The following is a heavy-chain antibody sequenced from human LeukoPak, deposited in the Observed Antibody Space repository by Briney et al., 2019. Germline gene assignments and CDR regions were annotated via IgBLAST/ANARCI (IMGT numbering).Heavy chain of an antibody. CDR1: GFTFRSYA. J-gene: IGHJ4*02. V-gene: IGHV3-9*01. CDR3: AKSRGYHGSGREPFDY. Sequence: GGSLRLSCAASGFTFRSYAMHWVRQAPGKGLEWVSGITWNSGNIAQADSVKGRFTISRDNAKNSLHLQMDSLRPEDTALYYCAKSRGYHGSGREPFDYWGQGTLVTASS. CDR2: ITWNSGNI. D-gene: IGHD3-10*01.